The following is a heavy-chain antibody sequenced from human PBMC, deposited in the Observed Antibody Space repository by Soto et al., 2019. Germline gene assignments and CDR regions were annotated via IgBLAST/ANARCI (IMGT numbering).Heavy chain of an antibody. CDR3: ARDYFDRSGLYGMDL. V-gene: IGHV1-2*02. D-gene: IGHD3-22*01. J-gene: IGHJ6*02. CDR2: INPDTDDT. CDR1: GYTFIDYY. Sequence: ASVKVSCKASGYTFIDYYMHWVRQAPGQGLEWMGWINPDTDDTHYAQKFQGRLIMTRDTSINTVYMELSRLTSDDTAVFYCARDYFDRSGLYGMDLWGQGTTVTVSS.